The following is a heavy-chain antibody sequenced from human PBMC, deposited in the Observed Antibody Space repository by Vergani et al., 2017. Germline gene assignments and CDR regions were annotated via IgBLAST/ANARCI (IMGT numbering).Heavy chain of an antibody. CDR2: IYYSGST. D-gene: IGHD4-17*01. CDR3: ARVLYGDLTFDY. Sequence: QVQLQESGPGLVKPSQTLSLTCTVSGGSLSSYYWRWIRQPPGKGLEWIGYIYYSGSTNYNPPLKSRVTISVDTSKNQFSLKLSSVTAADTAVYYCARVLYGDLTFDYWGQGTLVTVSS. V-gene: IGHV4-59*12. J-gene: IGHJ4*02. CDR1: GGSLSSYY.